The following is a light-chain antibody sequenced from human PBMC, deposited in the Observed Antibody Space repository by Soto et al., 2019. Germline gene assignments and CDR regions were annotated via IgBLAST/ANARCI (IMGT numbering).Light chain of an antibody. J-gene: IGLJ1*01. CDR3: SSYAGSNPSTYV. Sequence: QSVLTQPPSASGSPGQSVTISCTGTSSDVGGYNYVSWYQQHPGKAPKLMIYEVSKRPSGVPDRFSGSKSGNTASLTVSGLQAEDEVDYYCSSYAGSNPSTYVFGTGTKVTVL. CDR1: SSDVGGYNY. V-gene: IGLV2-8*01. CDR2: EVS.